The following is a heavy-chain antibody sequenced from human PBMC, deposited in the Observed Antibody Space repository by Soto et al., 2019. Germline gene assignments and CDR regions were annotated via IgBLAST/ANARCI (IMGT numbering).Heavy chain of an antibody. CDR2: IWYDGSNK. V-gene: IGHV3-33*01. J-gene: IGHJ4*02. Sequence: QVQLVESGGGVVQPGRSLRLSCAASGFTFRSHGMHWVRQAPGKGLEWVAVIWYDGSNKYYADSVKGRFTISRDNSKNTLWLKMNSLRDEDTAVYYCARGEGEGYGDLGFWGQGTLVTVSS. D-gene: IGHD4-17*01. CDR3: ARGEGEGYGDLGF. CDR1: GFTFRSHG.